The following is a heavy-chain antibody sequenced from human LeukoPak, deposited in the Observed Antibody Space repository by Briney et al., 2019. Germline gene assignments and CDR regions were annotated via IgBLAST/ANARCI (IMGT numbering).Heavy chain of an antibody. CDR3: ARDLRRLTYFDF. Sequence: PGGSLRLSCAASGFTVSSNYMSWVRQAPGKGLEWVSVIYSGGSTYYADSVKGRFTISRDNSKNTLYLQMNSLRAEDTAVYYCARDLRRLTYFDFWGQGTLVTVS. D-gene: IGHD6-25*01. CDR1: GFTVSSNY. V-gene: IGHV3-53*01. CDR2: IYSGGST. J-gene: IGHJ4*02.